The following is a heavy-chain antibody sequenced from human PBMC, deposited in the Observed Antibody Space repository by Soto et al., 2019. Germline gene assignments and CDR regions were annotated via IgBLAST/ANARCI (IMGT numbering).Heavy chain of an antibody. Sequence: PGGSLRLSCAASGFTFSSYSMNWVRQAPGKGLEWVSSISSSSSYIYYADSVKGRFTISRDNAKNSLYLQMNSLRAEDTAVYYCARDPTRILYGGNPMGYNWFDPWGQGTLVTVSS. CDR3: ARDPTRILYGGNPMGYNWFDP. CDR1: GFTFSSYS. CDR2: ISSSSSYI. V-gene: IGHV3-21*01. J-gene: IGHJ5*02. D-gene: IGHD4-17*01.